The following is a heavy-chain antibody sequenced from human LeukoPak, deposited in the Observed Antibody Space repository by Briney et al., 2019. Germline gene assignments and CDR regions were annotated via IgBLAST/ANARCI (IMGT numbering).Heavy chain of an antibody. D-gene: IGHD1-14*01. CDR3: ARLRDDHVKDNWFDP. V-gene: IGHV5-51*01. J-gene: IGHJ5*02. CDR2: IYPGDSDT. CDR1: GYSFTSYW. Sequence: GESLKISCKGSGYSFTSYWIGWVRQMPGKGLEWMGIIYPGDSDTRYSPSFQGQVTISADKSISTAYLQWSSLKASDTAMYYCARLRDDHVKDNWFDPWGQGTLVTVSS.